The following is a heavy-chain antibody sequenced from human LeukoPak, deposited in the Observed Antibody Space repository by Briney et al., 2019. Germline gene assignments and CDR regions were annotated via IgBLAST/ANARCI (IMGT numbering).Heavy chain of an antibody. CDR2: IYYSGST. Sequence: PSETLSLTCTVSGGSISSSSYYWGWIRQPPGKGLEGIGRIYYSGSTYYNPSLKSRVTISVDTSKNQCSLKLSSVTAADTAVYYCAGLGYSYGFHYYYYYYMDVWGKGTTVTVSS. CDR1: GGSISSSSYY. J-gene: IGHJ6*03. D-gene: IGHD5-18*01. V-gene: IGHV4-39*01. CDR3: AGLGYSYGFHYYYYYYMDV.